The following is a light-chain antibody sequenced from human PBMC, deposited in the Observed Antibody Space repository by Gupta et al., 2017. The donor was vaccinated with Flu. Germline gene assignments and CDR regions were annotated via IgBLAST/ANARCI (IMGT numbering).Light chain of an antibody. V-gene: IGLV2-14*01. Sequence: QSALTQPASVSGSPGQSITISCTGTSSDVGGCNYVSWYQQYPGKAPKLMIYEVSNRPSGVSNRFSGSKSGNTASLTISGLQAEDEADYYCSSYTSSSTLVFGGGTKLTVL. CDR3: SSYTSSSTLV. CDR1: SSDVGGCNY. J-gene: IGLJ2*01. CDR2: EVS.